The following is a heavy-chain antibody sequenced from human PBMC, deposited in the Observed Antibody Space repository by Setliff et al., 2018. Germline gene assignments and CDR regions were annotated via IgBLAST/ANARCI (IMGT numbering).Heavy chain of an antibody. J-gene: IGHJ6*02. Sequence: PGGSLRLSCTASGFVFNSYAMHWVRQAPGKGLEWISYISTTGSTENYADSVKGRFTVSRDNAENSLYLQMNRLRAEDTAVYYCARVKPFAMDVWGQGTTVTVSS. V-gene: IGHV3-48*03. CDR3: ARVKPFAMDV. CDR1: GFVFNSYA. CDR2: ISTTGSTE.